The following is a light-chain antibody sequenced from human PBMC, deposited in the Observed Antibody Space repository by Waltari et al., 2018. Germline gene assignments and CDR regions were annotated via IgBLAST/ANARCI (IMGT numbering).Light chain of an antibody. CDR1: QRISSY. V-gene: IGKV1-39*01. CDR2: GSS. J-gene: IGKJ3*01. Sequence: DIQLTHSPSFLSASVGDRVTIAFRSSQRISSYLNWYQQQAGQAPKLLIYGSSSLQSGVPSSFSGTGYGTDVTLSINGLQPEDCATYYWQQTYNLCTFGPGTTVDFK. CDR3: QQTYNLCT.